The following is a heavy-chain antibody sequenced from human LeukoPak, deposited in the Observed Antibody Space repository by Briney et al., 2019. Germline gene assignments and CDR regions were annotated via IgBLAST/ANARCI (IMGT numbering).Heavy chain of an antibody. D-gene: IGHD2-15*01. V-gene: IGHV1-2*02. J-gene: IGHJ3*02. Sequence: GASVKVSCKASGYTLTGYYMHWVRQATGQGLEWIGWINPNSGGTNYAPKFQGRVTMPRDTSISTAYMELSRMRSEETAVYYCARVKGYCSGGSCRIPSNAFDIWGQGTMVTVSS. CDR3: ARVKGYCSGGSCRIPSNAFDI. CDR2: INPNSGGT. CDR1: GYTLTGYY.